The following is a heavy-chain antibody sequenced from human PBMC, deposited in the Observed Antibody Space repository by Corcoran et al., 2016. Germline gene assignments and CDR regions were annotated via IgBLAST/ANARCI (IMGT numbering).Heavy chain of an antibody. V-gene: IGHV3-30*18. D-gene: IGHD3-16*02. J-gene: IGHJ6*02. CDR1: AFTFSTYG. CDR3: AKDLRRLSSDYYYGMDV. Sequence: QVQLVESGGGVVQPGRSLRLSCAASAFTFSTYGMHWVRQAPGKGLEWVAVISYDGSNKYYEDSVKGRFTISRDNSKNTLYLQMNSLRAEDTGVYYCAKDLRRLSSDYYYGMDVWGQGTTVTVSS. CDR2: ISYDGSNK.